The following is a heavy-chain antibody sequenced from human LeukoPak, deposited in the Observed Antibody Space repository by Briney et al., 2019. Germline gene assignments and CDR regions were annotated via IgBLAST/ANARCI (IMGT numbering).Heavy chain of an antibody. J-gene: IGHJ4*02. CDR1: GFTFSSYT. CDR2: ITSSSIYI. CDR3: AKDVDNGDYVVY. D-gene: IGHD4-17*01. Sequence: GGSLRLSCAASGFTFSSYTMNWVRQAPGKGLEWVSSITSSSIYIYYTDSVKGRFTISRDNAKNSLYLQMNSLRAEDTAVYYCAKDVDNGDYVVYWGQGTLVTVSS. V-gene: IGHV3-21*04.